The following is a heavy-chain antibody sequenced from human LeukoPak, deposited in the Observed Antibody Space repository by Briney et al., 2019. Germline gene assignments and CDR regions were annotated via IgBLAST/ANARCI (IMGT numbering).Heavy chain of an antibody. V-gene: IGHV4-59*01. CDR3: ARDRPAKDGYYYDSSGYAFDI. CDR2: IYYSGST. CDR1: GGSIDSYY. Sequence: SETLSLTCTVSGGSIDSYYWSWIRQPPGKGLEWIGYIYYSGSTDYNPSLKSRVTISVDTSKNQVSLRLSSVTAADTAVYYCARDRPAKDGYYYDSSGYAFDIWGQGTMVTVSS. D-gene: IGHD3-22*01. J-gene: IGHJ3*02.